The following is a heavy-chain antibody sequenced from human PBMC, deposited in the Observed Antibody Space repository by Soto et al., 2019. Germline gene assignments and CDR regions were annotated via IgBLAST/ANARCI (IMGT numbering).Heavy chain of an antibody. CDR3: AKDMAHYDFWSNNQRGLDV. J-gene: IGHJ6*02. D-gene: IGHD3-3*01. CDR2: MNPNSGNT. V-gene: IGHV1-8*01. Sequence: ASVKVSCKASGYTFTSYDINWVRQATGQGLEWMGWMNPNSGNTGYAQKFQGRVTMTRNTSIRTAYMELRSLRSEDTALYYCAKDMAHYDFWSNNQRGLDVWGQGTTVTVSS. CDR1: GYTFTSYD.